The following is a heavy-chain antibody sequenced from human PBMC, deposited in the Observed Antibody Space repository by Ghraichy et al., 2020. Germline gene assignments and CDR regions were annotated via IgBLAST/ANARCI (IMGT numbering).Heavy chain of an antibody. D-gene: IGHD3-3*01. V-gene: IGHV3-23*01. CDR1: GFTFSSYA. CDR3: AKDPNFGVVPAPYGMDV. Sequence: GGSLRLSCAASGFTFSSYAMSWVRQAPGKGLEWVSAISGSGGSTYYADSVKGRFTISRDNSKNTLYLQMNSLRAEDTAVYYCAKDPNFGVVPAPYGMDVWGQGTTVTVSS. J-gene: IGHJ6*02. CDR2: ISGSGGST.